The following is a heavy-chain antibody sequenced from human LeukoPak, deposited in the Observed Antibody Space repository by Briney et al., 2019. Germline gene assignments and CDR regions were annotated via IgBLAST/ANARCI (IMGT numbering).Heavy chain of an antibody. CDR1: GDSISSGDYS. D-gene: IGHD3-10*01. J-gene: IGHJ5*02. V-gene: IGHV4-30-2*01. CDR2: IFHSGSS. Sequence: SETLSLTCAVSGDSISSGDYSWSWIRQPSGNGLEWIGYIFHSGSSYYNPSLKSRVTISVDKSKNQFSLRLTSVTAADTAVYYCARELWFVNAPGSWFDPWGQGTLVTVSS. CDR3: ARELWFVNAPGSWFDP.